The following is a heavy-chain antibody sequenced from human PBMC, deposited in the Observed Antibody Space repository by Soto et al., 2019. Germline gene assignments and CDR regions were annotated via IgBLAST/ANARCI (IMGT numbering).Heavy chain of an antibody. Sequence: PGESLKISCKGSGYSFTSYWIGWVRQMPGKGLEWMGIIYPGDSDTRYSPSFQGQVTISADKSISTAYLQWSSLKASDTAMYYCARLRGGAARQRGDYYYGMDVCGQGPTVTVSS. CDR3: ARLRGGAARQRGDYYYGMDV. D-gene: IGHD6-6*01. J-gene: IGHJ6*02. CDR1: GYSFTSYW. CDR2: IYPGDSDT. V-gene: IGHV5-51*01.